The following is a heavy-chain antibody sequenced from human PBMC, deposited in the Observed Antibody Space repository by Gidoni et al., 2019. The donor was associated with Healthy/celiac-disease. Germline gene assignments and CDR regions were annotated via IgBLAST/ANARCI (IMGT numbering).Heavy chain of an antibody. CDR2: ISHSGST. J-gene: IGHJ5*02. CDR1: GGSFSGYY. D-gene: IGHD1-7*01. V-gene: IGHV4-34*01. Sequence: QVQLQQWGAGLLKPSETLSLTCAVYGGSFSGYYWSWIRQPPGKGLEWIGEISHSGSTNYNPSLKSRVTISVDTSKNQFSLRLTSVTAADTAVYYCAPRGDWNLNWFDPWGQGTLVTVSS. CDR3: APRGDWNLNWFDP.